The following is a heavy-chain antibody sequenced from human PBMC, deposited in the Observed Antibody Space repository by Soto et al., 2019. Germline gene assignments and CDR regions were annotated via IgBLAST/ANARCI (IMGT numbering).Heavy chain of an antibody. V-gene: IGHV1-8*01. CDR2: MNPNSGNT. CDR1: GYTFTSYD. Sequence: GASVKVSCKASGYTFTSYDINWVRQATGQGLEWMGWMNPNSGNTNYAQKFQGRVTMTRDTSISTAYMELSRLRSDDTAVYYCAREVTMVLGVTYYYGMDVWGQGTTVTVSS. J-gene: IGHJ6*02. CDR3: AREVTMVLGVTYYYGMDV. D-gene: IGHD3-10*01.